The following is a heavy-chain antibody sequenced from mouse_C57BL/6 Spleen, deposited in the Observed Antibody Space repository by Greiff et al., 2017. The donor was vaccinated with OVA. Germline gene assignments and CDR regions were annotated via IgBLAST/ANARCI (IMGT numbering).Heavy chain of an antibody. J-gene: IGHJ3*01. D-gene: IGHD1-1*01. Sequence: QVQLQQPGAELVKPGASVKLSCKASGYTFTSYWMHWVKQRPGRGLEWIGRIDPNSGGTKYNEKFKSKATLTVDKPSRSAYMQLIILTAEYSAVYDCARFGDYYGSSQFAYWGQGTLVTVSA. CDR3: ARFGDYYGSSQFAY. CDR2: IDPNSGGT. V-gene: IGHV1-72*01. CDR1: GYTFTSYW.